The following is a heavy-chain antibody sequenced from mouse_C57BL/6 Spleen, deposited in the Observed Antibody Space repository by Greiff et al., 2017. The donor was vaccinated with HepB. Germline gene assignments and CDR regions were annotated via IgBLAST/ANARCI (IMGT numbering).Heavy chain of an antibody. CDR3: ARSDYYGSSYDFDY. CDR2: IDPSDSYT. D-gene: IGHD1-1*01. V-gene: IGHV1-69*01. Sequence: QVQLQQPGAELVMPGASVKLSCKASGYTFTSYWMHWVKQRPGQGLEWIGEIDPSDSYTNYNQKFKGKSTLTVDKSSSTAYMQLSSLTSADSAVYYCARSDYYGSSYDFDYWGQGTTLTVSS. CDR1: GYTFTSYW. J-gene: IGHJ2*01.